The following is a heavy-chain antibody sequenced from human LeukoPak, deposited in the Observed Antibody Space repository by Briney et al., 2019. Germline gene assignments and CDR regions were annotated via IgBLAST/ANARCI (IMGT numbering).Heavy chain of an antibody. D-gene: IGHD3-3*01. CDR2: IYYSGST. Sequence: SETLSLTCTVSGGSISSYYWSWIRQPPGKGLEWMGYIYYSGSTNYNPSLKSRVTISVDTSKNQFSLKLSSVTAADTAVYYCARVNDDFWSGSMDVWGKGTTVTVSS. J-gene: IGHJ6*03. V-gene: IGHV4-59*01. CDR3: ARVNDDFWSGSMDV. CDR1: GGSISSYY.